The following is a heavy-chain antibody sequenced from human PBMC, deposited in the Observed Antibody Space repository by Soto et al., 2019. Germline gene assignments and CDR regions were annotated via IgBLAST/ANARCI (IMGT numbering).Heavy chain of an antibody. CDR2: INHSGST. J-gene: IGHJ5*02. V-gene: IGHV4-34*01. CDR3: ERGRRWFDP. Sequence: SETLSLTCAVYGGSFSGYYWSWIRQPPGKGLEWIGEINHSGSTNYNPSLKSRVTISVDTSKNQFSLKLSSVTAADTAVYYCERGRRWFDPWGQGTLVTVSS. CDR1: GGSFSGYY.